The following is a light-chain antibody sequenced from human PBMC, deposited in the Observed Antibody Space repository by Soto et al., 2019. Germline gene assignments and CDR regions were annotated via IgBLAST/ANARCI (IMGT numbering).Light chain of an antibody. J-gene: IGKJ1*01. V-gene: IGKV3-15*01. CDR3: QQYNNWPRV. Sequence: SVASGERGTLSCRASQSVSILLAWYQQRPGQAPRLLILCATTRATGIPARFSGSGSWTELTLTISSLRSEDFAVYYRQQYNNWPRVFGQGTKVDIK. CDR1: QSVSIL. CDR2: CAT.